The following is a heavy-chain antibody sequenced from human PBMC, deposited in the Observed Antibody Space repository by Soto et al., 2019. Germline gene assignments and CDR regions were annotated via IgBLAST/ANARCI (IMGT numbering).Heavy chain of an antibody. V-gene: IGHV4-59*08. D-gene: IGHD6-19*01. Sequence: QVQLQESGPGLVKPSETLSLTCTVSGGSISSYYWSWIRQPPGKGLEWIGYIYYSGSTNYNPSLKSRVTISVDTSKNQFSLKLSSVAAADTAVYYCARQTEAVAATPLSHWGQGTLVTVSS. J-gene: IGHJ4*02. CDR1: GGSISSYY. CDR2: IYYSGST. CDR3: ARQTEAVAATPLSH.